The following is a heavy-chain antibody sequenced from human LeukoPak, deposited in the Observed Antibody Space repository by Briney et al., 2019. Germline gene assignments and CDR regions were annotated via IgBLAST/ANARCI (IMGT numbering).Heavy chain of an antibody. CDR2: IGGGDDDT. D-gene: IGHD5-12*01. V-gene: IGHV3-23*01. CDR1: GFIFSDYG. J-gene: IGHJ4*02. CDR3: AKGGQTDRFDY. Sequence: QPGGSLRLSCAASGFIFSDYGMSWVRQAPGKGLEWVSSIGGGDDDTYYADSVKGRFTISRDNSKSTLYLQMNSLRAEDTAVFYCAKGGQTDRFDYWGQGALVTVSS.